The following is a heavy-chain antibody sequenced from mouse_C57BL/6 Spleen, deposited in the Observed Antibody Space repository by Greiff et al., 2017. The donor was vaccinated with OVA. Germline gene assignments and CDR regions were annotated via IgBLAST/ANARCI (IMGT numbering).Heavy chain of an antibody. J-gene: IGHJ4*01. CDR1: GYAFTNYL. CDR2: INPGSGGT. D-gene: IGHD1-1*01. CDR3: ARWDYYGSRDYAMDY. Sequence: VMLVESGAELVRPGPSVKVSCKASGYAFTNYLIEWVKQRPGQGLEWIGVINPGSGGTNYNEKFKGKATLTADKSSSTAYMQLSSLTSEDSAVYFCARWDYYGSRDYAMDYWGQGTSVTVSS. V-gene: IGHV1-54*01.